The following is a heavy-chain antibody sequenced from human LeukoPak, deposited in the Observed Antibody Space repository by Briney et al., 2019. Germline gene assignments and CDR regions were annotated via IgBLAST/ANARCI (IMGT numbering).Heavy chain of an antibody. CDR3: ATVRSNWGWSGVY. D-gene: IGHD7-27*01. V-gene: IGHV4-39*01. CDR2: IYYSGST. J-gene: IGHJ4*02. Sequence: SETLSLTCTVSGGSISSSSYYWGWIRQPPGKGLEWIGSIYYSGSTHYNPSLKSRVTISVDTSKNQFSLKLSSVTAADTAVYYCATVRSNWGWSGVYWGQGTLVTVSS. CDR1: GGSISSSSYY.